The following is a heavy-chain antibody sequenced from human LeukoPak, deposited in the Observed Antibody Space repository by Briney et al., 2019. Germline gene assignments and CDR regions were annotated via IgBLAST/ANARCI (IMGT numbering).Heavy chain of an antibody. CDR3: AKGDVVAATSSFFDL. CDR1: GFAFSSYA. Sequence: GGSLRLSCAASGFAFSSYAMSWVRQAPGTGLEWVSSISGSGTSTYYADSVKGRFTISRDNTKNTLYLQMNSLRAEDTAVYYCAKGDVVAATSSFFDLWGRGTLVTVSS. CDR2: ISGSGTST. D-gene: IGHD1-26*01. V-gene: IGHV3-23*01. J-gene: IGHJ2*01.